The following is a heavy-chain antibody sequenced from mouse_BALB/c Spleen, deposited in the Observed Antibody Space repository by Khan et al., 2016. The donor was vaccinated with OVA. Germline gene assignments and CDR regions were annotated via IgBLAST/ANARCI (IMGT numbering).Heavy chain of an antibody. CDR2: VYPGNSDT. CDR3: TRNGFGNYESWDY. Sequence: VQLQQSGTVLARPGASVKMSCKASGYTFTSYWMHWVKQRPGQGLEWIGAVYPGNSDTNYNQKFKAKAKLTAVTSTSTAYLELNSLTNEDSVVYYCTRNGFGNYESWDYWGQGTTLTVSS. V-gene: IGHV1-5*01. D-gene: IGHD2-1*01. CDR1: GYTFTSYW. J-gene: IGHJ2*01.